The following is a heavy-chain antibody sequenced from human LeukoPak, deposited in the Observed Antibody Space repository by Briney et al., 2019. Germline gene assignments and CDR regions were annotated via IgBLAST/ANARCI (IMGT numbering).Heavy chain of an antibody. D-gene: IGHD6-13*01. CDR3: AREVNSSTWRPLDF. J-gene: IGHJ4*02. CDR2: INHSGST. CDR1: GGSFSGYY. V-gene: IGHV4-34*01. Sequence: SETLSLTCAVYGGSFSGYYWSWIRQPPGKGLEWIGEINHSGSTNYNPSLKSRVTISVDTSKNQFSLKLTSMTAADTALYYCAREVNSSTWRPLDFWGQGTLVTVSS.